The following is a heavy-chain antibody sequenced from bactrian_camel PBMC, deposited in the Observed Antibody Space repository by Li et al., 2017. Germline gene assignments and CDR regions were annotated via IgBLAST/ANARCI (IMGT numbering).Heavy chain of an antibody. CDR3: ALATLPYYSGRCLWINHGT. CDR1: QDTVNKYR. Sequence: SLRLLCEVSQDTVNKYRMAWFRQAPGKEHQGVAAIDTDGGTSYADSVKGRFIISMDDVNFTLNLQMNSLEPEDTAMYYCALATLPYYSGRCLWINHGTWGQGTQVTVS. D-gene: IGHD2*01. CDR2: IDTDGGT. V-gene: IGHV3S26*01. J-gene: IGHJ6*01.